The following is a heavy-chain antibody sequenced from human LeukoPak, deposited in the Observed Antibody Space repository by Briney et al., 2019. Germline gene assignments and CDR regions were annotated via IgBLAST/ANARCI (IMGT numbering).Heavy chain of an antibody. Sequence: GGSLRLSCVASGFTFSSYAMSWVRQAPGKGLEWVSGISASGGSTYYADSVKGRFTISRDNSKNTLYLQMNSLRAEDTAVYYCAKDGQGSSWPYYFDYWGQGTLVTVSS. J-gene: IGHJ4*02. D-gene: IGHD6-13*01. CDR2: ISASGGST. CDR1: GFTFSSYA. V-gene: IGHV3-23*01. CDR3: AKDGQGSSWPYYFDY.